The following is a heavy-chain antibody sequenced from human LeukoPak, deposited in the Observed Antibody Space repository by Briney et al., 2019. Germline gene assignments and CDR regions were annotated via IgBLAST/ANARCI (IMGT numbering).Heavy chain of an antibody. J-gene: IGHJ3*02. Sequence: PGGSLRLSCAASGFTFSSYWMSWVRQAPGEGLEWVANIKQDGSEKYYVDSVKGRFTISRDNAKNSLYLQMNSLRAEDTAVYYCASTSDGYSSGWTLWSDAFDIWGQGTMVTVSS. D-gene: IGHD6-19*01. V-gene: IGHV3-7*01. CDR3: ASTSDGYSSGWTLWSDAFDI. CDR2: IKQDGSEK. CDR1: GFTFSSYW.